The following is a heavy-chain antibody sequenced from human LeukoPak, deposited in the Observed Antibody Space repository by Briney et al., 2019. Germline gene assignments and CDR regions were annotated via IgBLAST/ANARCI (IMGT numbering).Heavy chain of an antibody. D-gene: IGHD6-13*01. J-gene: IGHJ4*02. CDR2: FHYSGST. V-gene: IGHV4-59*01. CDR1: GGSISSYY. Sequence: PSETLSLTCNVSGGSISSYYWSWIRQPPGEGLEWTGYFHYSGSTNYNPSLKSRVTISVDTSKKQFSLKLSSVTAADTAMYYCARGGGGSWYGTVDYWGQGTLVTVSS. CDR3: ARGGGGSWYGTVDY.